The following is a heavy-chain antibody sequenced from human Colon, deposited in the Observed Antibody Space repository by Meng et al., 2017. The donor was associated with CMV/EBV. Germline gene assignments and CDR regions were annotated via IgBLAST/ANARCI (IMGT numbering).Heavy chain of an antibody. CDR3: ARAFDMCTYYQQFFDN. J-gene: IGHJ4*02. CDR2: INPSGGST. V-gene: IGHV1-46*01. Sequence: ASVKVTCKASGYTFTKYYIHWVRQAPGHGLEWMGVINPSGGSTVYAPQFQGRVTVTRDTFSSTVYMDLSSLRSEDTAVYYCARAFDMCTYYQQFFDNWGQGTLVTVS. CDR1: GYTFTKYY. D-gene: IGHD2-2*01.